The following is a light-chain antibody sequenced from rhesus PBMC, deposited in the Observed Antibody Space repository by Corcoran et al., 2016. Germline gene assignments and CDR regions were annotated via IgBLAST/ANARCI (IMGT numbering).Light chain of an antibody. Sequence: SYELTQPRSVSVTPGQTARINCGGDNIGIKSVQWYQQKPPQAPVLVIYASSDRPSGIPDRFSGSNSGNTATLTITGVEAGDEADYYWQVWVTDDHGLFGGGTRLTVL. CDR1: NIGIKS. V-gene: IGLV3-40*01. CDR2: ASS. J-gene: IGLJ2*01. CDR3: QVWVTDDHGL.